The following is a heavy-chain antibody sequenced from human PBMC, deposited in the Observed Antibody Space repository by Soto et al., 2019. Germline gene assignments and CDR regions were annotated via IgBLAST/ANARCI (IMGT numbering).Heavy chain of an antibody. CDR2: ISASDGST. J-gene: IGHJ4*02. Sequence: ASVKVSCRASGYAFSFGFSWVRQAPGQGLEWMGWISASDGSTNSASKFRGRISMTTDTSTHTAYLDLLSLTSDDTAMYFCATYYFGSGSYYRFDNWGQGTRVTVSS. D-gene: IGHD3-10*01. V-gene: IGHV1-18*01. CDR1: GYAFSFG. CDR3: ATYYFGSGSYYRFDN.